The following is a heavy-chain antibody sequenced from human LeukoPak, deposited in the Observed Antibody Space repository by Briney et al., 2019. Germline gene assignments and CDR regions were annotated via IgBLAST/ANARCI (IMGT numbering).Heavy chain of an antibody. CDR1: GYTFTSYY. CDR3: ARDATRTGDTVVVVAARGGYFDY. J-gene: IGHJ4*02. D-gene: IGHD2-15*01. Sequence: ASVKVSCKASGYTFTSYYMHWVRQAPGQGLEWMGIINPSGGSTSYALKFQGRVTMTRDTSTSTVYMELSSLRSEDTAVYYCARDATRTGDTVVVVAARGGYFDYWGQGTLVTVSS. CDR2: INPSGGST. V-gene: IGHV1-46*01.